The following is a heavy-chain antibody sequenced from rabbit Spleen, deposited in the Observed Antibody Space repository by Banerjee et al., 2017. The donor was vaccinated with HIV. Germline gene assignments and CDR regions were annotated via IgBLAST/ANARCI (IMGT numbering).Heavy chain of an antibody. CDR2: INIVTGKA. D-gene: IGHD1-1*01. J-gene: IGHJ4*01. CDR1: GIDFSSYYY. CDR3: ARDLVGVIGWNFYL. Sequence: QEQLEESGGDLVKPGASLTLTCTASGIDFSSYYYIFWVRQAPGKGLEWIACINIVTGKAVYATWAKGRFTISRTSSTTVTLRMTSLTAADRAAYFCARDLVGVIGWNFYLWGQGNLVTVS. V-gene: IGHV1S45*01.